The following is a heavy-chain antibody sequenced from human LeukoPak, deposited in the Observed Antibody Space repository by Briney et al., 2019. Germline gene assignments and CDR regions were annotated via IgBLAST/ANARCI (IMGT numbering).Heavy chain of an antibody. V-gene: IGHV3-48*01. D-gene: IGHD6-19*01. CDR2: ISSSSSTT. CDR1: GFTFSSYS. CDR3: ARDTGQWLVEGDFDY. Sequence: GGSLRLSCAASGFTFSSYSMNWVRQAPGRGLEWVSYISSSSSTTYYADSVKGRFTISRDNAKNSLYLQMNSLRAEDTAVYYCARDTGQWLVEGDFDYWGQGTLVTVSS. J-gene: IGHJ4*02.